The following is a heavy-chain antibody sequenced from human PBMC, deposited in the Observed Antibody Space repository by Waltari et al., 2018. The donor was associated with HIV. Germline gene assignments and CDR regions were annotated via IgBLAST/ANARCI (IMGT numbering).Heavy chain of an antibody. CDR3: ARSRHDYYDSSGYYRGAFDI. CDR1: GGSVSSSDYY. J-gene: IGHJ3*02. Sequence: QVQLQESGPGLVKPSQTLSLTCTVYGGSVSSSDYYWNRIRQPPGKGLGWFGYIYYNENTYNNPSLKSRLTISLDRSKSQFSLKLSSVTAADTAVYYCARSRHDYYDSSGYYRGAFDIWGQGTMVPVSS. CDR2: IYYNENT. V-gene: IGHV4-30-4*08. D-gene: IGHD3-22*01.